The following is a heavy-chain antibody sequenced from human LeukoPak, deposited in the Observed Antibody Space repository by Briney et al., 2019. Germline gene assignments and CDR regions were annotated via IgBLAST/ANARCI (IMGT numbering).Heavy chain of an antibody. J-gene: IGHJ4*02. CDR1: GFTFSSYA. D-gene: IGHD3-10*01. CDR3: ANRTIWFGESSISGLDY. Sequence: GGSLRLSCAASGFTFSSYAMSWVRQAPGKGLEWVSAISGSGGSTYYADSVKGRFTISRDNSKNTLYLQMNSLRAEDTAVYYCANRTIWFGESSISGLDYWGQGTLVTVSS. CDR2: ISGSGGST. V-gene: IGHV3-23*01.